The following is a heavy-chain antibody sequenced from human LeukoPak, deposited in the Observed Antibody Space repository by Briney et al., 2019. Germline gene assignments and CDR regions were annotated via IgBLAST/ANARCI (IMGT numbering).Heavy chain of an antibody. CDR1: GFTFSSYW. CDR3: AKYRVCGSCYSGDFDY. V-gene: IGHV3-23*01. J-gene: IGHJ4*02. D-gene: IGHD2-15*01. CDR2: ISGSGGST. Sequence: PGGSLRLSCAASGFTFSSYWMSWVRQAPGKGLEWVSAISGSGGSTYYADSVKGRFTISRDNSKNTLYLQMNSLRAEDTAVYYCAKYRVCGSCYSGDFDYWGQGTLVTVSS.